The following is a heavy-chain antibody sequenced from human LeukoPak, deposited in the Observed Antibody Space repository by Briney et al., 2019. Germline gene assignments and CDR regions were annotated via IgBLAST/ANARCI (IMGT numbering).Heavy chain of an antibody. V-gene: IGHV4-38-2*02. Sequence: PSETLSLTCTVSGYSISSGYYWGWIRQPPGKGLEWIGSIYHSGSTYYNPSLKSRVTISVDTSKNQFSLKLSSVTAADTAVYYCARSPSRGYSSGWSLFGYWGQGTLVTVSS. CDR3: ARSPSRGYSSGWSLFGY. J-gene: IGHJ4*02. CDR1: GYSISSGYY. D-gene: IGHD6-19*01. CDR2: IYHSGST.